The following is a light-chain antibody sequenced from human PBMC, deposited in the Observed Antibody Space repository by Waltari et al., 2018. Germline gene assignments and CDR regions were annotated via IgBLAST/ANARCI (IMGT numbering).Light chain of an antibody. Sequence: DIVMTQSPDSLAVSLGERASLNCKSSQSVLYSSNSKNYLAWYQQKPGQPPKLLIYWASTRESGVPGRFSGSGSGTDFTLTISSLQAEDVAVYYCQQYYTTPPTFGGGTKVEIK. CDR3: QQYYTTPPT. CDR1: QSVLYSSNSKNY. J-gene: IGKJ4*01. V-gene: IGKV4-1*01. CDR2: WAS.